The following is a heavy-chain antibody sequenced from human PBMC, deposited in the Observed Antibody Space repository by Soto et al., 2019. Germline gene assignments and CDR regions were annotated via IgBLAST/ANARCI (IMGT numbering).Heavy chain of an antibody. CDR1: GFTFSDHY. CDR2: TRNKANSYTT. J-gene: IGHJ4*02. Sequence: EVQLVESGGGLVQPGGSLRLSCAASGFTFSDHYMDWVRQAPGKGLEWVGRTRNKANSYTTEYAASVKGRFTISRDDSKNSLYLQMNSLKNEDTAVYYCASSGYYPGFDYWGQGTLVTVSS. V-gene: IGHV3-72*01. D-gene: IGHD3-22*01. CDR3: ASSGYYPGFDY.